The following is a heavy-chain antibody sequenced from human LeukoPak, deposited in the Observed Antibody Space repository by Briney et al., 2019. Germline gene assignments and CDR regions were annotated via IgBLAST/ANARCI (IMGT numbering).Heavy chain of an antibody. CDR1: GFTFSDYW. V-gene: IGHV3-74*03. Sequence: GRSLRLSCAASGFTFSDYWMHWVRQVPGKGLGWVSRINTSGSSTTYADYVKGRFTISRDNAKNTLYLKMDSLRAEDTGVYYCARSNHADDFWGQGTLVTVSS. D-gene: IGHD1-14*01. CDR2: INTSGSST. J-gene: IGHJ4*02. CDR3: ARSNHADDF.